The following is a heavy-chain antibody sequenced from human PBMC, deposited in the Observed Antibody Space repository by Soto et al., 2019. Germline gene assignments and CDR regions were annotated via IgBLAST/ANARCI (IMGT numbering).Heavy chain of an antibody. CDR2: INIVGSVA. CDR3: ARGDCVGGSCYSLAGSFYYYMDA. J-gene: IGHJ6*03. Sequence: EVQLVESGGGLVQPGGSLRFSGEAPESTLGTYWRTGSRKAPGKGLGWFSRINIVGSVASYADSVKGRLTISRDNVKNTLYLQMDSLRAEDTAVYYCARGDCVGGSCYSLAGSFYYYMDAWGKGTTVTVFS. D-gene: IGHD2-15*01. CDR1: ESTLGTYW. V-gene: IGHV3-74*02.